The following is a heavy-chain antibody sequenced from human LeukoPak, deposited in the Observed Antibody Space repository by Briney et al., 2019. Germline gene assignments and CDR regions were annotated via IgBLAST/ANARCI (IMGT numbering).Heavy chain of an antibody. Sequence: ASVKVSCKASGYTFTSYYMHWVRQAPGQGLEWMGIINPSGGSTSYAQKFQGRVTTTRDTSTSTVYMELSSLRSEDTAVYYCARDGNGYDPFDPWGQGTLVTVSS. CDR2: INPSGGST. CDR3: ARDGNGYDPFDP. V-gene: IGHV1-46*01. CDR1: GYTFTSYY. J-gene: IGHJ5*02. D-gene: IGHD5-12*01.